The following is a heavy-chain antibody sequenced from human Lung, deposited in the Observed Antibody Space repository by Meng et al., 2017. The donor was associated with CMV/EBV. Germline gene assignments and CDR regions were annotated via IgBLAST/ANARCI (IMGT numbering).Heavy chain of an antibody. D-gene: IGHD3-10*01. CDR3: LRRSGGSV. CDR2: IPHRGSS. J-gene: IGHJ1*01. V-gene: IGHV4-4*02. Sequence: SGTALVNPSELRFLTCAVFGDDITNHNWWAWVRQPPGKGLEWIGEIPHRGSSAYNTSLKSRVSMSIDKSKNQFSLKLTSVTAADTAVYHCLRRSGGSVWGQGTLVTVSS. CDR1: GDDITNHNW.